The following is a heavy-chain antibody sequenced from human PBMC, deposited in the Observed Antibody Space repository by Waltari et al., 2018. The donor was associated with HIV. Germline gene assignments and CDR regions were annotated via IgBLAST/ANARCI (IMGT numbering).Heavy chain of an antibody. J-gene: IGHJ3*02. V-gene: IGHV1-69*01. D-gene: IGHD5-18*01. CDR2: SIPIFGSP. Sequence: QVQPVQSGAEVKKPGSSVKVSCKASGGTFSNSAINWVRQAPGQGLEWLGGSIPIFGSPKYAQKFQGRVTITADEPTSTVYMKLSSLRSEDTAVYYCASASRDTAMGAFDIWGQGTMVTVSS. CDR1: GGTFSNSA. CDR3: ASASRDTAMGAFDI.